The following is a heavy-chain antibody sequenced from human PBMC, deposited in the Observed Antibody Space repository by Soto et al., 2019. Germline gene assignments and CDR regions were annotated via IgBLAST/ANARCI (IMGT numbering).Heavy chain of an antibody. CDR3: ARSYYDSSGPAYHDAFDI. CDR1: GYTFTGYY. CDR2: INPNSGGT. V-gene: IGHV1-2*04. D-gene: IGHD3-22*01. Sequence: QVQLVQSGAEVKKPGASVKVSCKASGYTFTGYYMHWVRQAPGQGLEWMVWINPNSGGTNYAQKFQGWVTMTRDTSISTAYMELSRLRSDDTAVYYCARSYYDSSGPAYHDAFDIWGQGTMVTVSS. J-gene: IGHJ3*02.